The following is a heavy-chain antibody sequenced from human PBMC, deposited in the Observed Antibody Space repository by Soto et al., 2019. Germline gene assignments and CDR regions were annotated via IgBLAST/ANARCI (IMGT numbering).Heavy chain of an antibody. D-gene: IGHD6-13*01. CDR1: GFTFGSYA. CDR3: AKDGQQLHNWFDP. Sequence: PGGSLSLSCTASGFTFGSYAMSWVRQAPGKGLEWVSGISGRGGSTYYADSVKGRFTISRDNSKNTLYLQMNSLRAEDTAVYYCAKDGQQLHNWFDPWGQGTLVTVSS. CDR2: ISGRGGST. J-gene: IGHJ5*02. V-gene: IGHV3-23*01.